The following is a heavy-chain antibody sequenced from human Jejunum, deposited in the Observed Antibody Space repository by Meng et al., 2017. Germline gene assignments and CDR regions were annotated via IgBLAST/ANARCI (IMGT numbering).Heavy chain of an antibody. V-gene: IGHV3-7*01. CDR1: GFTFSSYW. J-gene: IGHJ4*02. CDR2: IKKDESEK. D-gene: IGHD4-17*01. Sequence: GESLKISCAASGFTFSSYWMSWVRQAPGKGLEWVANIKKDESEKNYVDSVKGRFTVSRDNAKNSMYLQMNSVRAEDTAVYYCARQGFSRDYEFDYWGRGTLVTVSS. CDR3: ARQGFSRDYEFDY.